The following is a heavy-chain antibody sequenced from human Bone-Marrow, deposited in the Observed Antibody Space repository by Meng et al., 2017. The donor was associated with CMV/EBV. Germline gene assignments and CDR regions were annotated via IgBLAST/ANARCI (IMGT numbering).Heavy chain of an antibody. Sequence: SGGSISSSSYYWGWIRQPPGKGLEWIGSIYYSGSTYYNPSLKSRVTISVDTSKNQFSLKLSSVTAADTAVYYCARPRRGLAAAGEIQHWGQGTLVTVSS. CDR3: ARPRRGLAAAGEIQH. V-gene: IGHV4-39*07. CDR1: GGSISSSSYY. J-gene: IGHJ1*01. D-gene: IGHD6-13*01. CDR2: IYYSGST.